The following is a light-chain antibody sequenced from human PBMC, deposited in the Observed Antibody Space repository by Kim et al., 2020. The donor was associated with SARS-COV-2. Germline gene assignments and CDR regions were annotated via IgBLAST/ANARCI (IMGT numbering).Light chain of an antibody. Sequence: GQKATISCSGSSSNIGNNYVSWYQQLPGTAPKLLIYDNNKRPSGIPDRFSGSKSGTSATLGITGLQTGDEADYYCGTWDSSLSAGVFGGGTKLTVL. CDR3: GTWDSSLSAGV. V-gene: IGLV1-51*01. J-gene: IGLJ2*01. CDR2: DNN. CDR1: SSNIGNNY.